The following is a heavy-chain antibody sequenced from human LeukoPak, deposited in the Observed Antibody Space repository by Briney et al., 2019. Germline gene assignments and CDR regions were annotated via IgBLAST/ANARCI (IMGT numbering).Heavy chain of an antibody. CDR1: GGTFSSYA. CDR2: IIPIFGTA. CDR3: ARDRCSSTSCYPMRDAFDI. J-gene: IGHJ3*02. V-gene: IGHV1-69*13. Sequence: SVKVSCKASGGTFSSYAISWVRQAPGQGLEWMGGIIPIFGTANYAQKFQGRVTITADESTSTAYMELSSLRSEDTAVYYCARDRCSSTSCYPMRDAFDIWGQGTMVTVSS. D-gene: IGHD2-2*01.